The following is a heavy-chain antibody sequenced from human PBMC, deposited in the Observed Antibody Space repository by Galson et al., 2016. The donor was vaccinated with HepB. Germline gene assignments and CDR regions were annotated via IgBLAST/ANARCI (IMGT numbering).Heavy chain of an antibody. CDR3: TLLQEHL. Sequence: SLRLSCAASGFTFNKYGMHWVRQAPGKGLERVAADSVHGGRKFYADAVKGRFTISRDSANNMLFLQMTSLHQGPIGLPPGTLLQEHLWG. J-gene: IGHJ6*01. CDR1: GFTFNKYG. CDR2: DSVHGGRK. V-gene: IGHV3-30*03.